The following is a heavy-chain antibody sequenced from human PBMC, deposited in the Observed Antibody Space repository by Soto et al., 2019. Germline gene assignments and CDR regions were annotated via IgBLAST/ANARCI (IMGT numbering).Heavy chain of an antibody. CDR2: ISSSSSYT. CDR1: GFTFSDYY. J-gene: IGHJ6*02. D-gene: IGHD2-2*01. V-gene: IGHV3-11*06. CDR3: ARGGRYCSSTSCYSPYGMDV. Sequence: PGGSLRLSCAASGFTFSDYYMSWIRQAPGKGLEWVSYISSSSSYTNYADSVKGRFTISRDNAKNSLYLQRNSLRAEDTAVYYCARGGRYCSSTSCYSPYGMDVWGQGTTVTVSS.